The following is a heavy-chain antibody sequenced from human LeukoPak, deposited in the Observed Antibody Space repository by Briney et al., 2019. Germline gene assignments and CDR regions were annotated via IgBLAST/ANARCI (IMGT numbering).Heavy chain of an antibody. Sequence: GGSLRLSCAASGFSFSSYWMTWVRQAPGKGPEWVANINEDESQKNFVDSVKGRFTISRDNAKSSLYLQMNSLRAEDTAVYYCARGLCGGDCYDYWGQGTLVTVSS. D-gene: IGHD2-21*01. J-gene: IGHJ4*02. CDR3: ARGLCGGDCYDY. CDR2: INEDESQK. CDR1: GFSFSSYW. V-gene: IGHV3-7*01.